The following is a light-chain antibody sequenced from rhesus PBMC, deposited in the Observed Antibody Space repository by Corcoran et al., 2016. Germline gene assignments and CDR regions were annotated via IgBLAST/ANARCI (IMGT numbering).Light chain of an antibody. J-gene: IGKJ2*01. CDR2: KAS. V-gene: IGKV1-22*01. CDR3: LRYSSGPS. Sequence: DIQMTQSPSSLSASVGDTVTITCRASQSISSWLDWYQQKPGKALKLLIYKASSLQSGVPSRFSGSGSGTDVTLTISSLQPEVFATYYCLRYSSGPSFGQGTKVEIK. CDR1: QSISSW.